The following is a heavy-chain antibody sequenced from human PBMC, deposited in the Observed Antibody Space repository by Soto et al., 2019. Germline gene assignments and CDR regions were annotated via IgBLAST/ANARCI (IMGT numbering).Heavy chain of an antibody. V-gene: IGHV3-53*01. CDR1: GFTVSSNY. Sequence: GGSLRLSCAASGFTVSSNYMSWVRQAPGKGLEWVSVMYSEGRTYYADSVKGRFTISRDNSKNTLYLQMNSLRAEDTAVYYGARDVYFDWSFDYWGQGTLVTVSS. CDR2: MYSEGRT. J-gene: IGHJ4*02. D-gene: IGHD3-9*01. CDR3: ARDVYFDWSFDY.